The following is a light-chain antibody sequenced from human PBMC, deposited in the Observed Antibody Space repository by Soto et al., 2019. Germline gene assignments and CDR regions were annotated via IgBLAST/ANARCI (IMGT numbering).Light chain of an antibody. Sequence: DIQMTQSPSTLSASVGDRVTITCRASQSISSWLAWYQQKPGKAPKLLIYKASSLESGVPSRFSGSGSGTVFTLTIISLQPDDFATYYCQHYNSYPLTFGGGTKVEIK. CDR2: KAS. CDR3: QHYNSYPLT. CDR1: QSISSW. J-gene: IGKJ4*01. V-gene: IGKV1-5*03.